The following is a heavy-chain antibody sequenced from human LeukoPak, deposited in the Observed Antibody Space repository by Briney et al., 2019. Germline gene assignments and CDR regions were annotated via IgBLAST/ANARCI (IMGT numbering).Heavy chain of an antibody. CDR3: ARADKSGYYPFDY. CDR2: IYHSGST. D-gene: IGHD3-22*01. CDR1: GYSISSGYY. Sequence: PSETLSLTCTVSGYSISSGYYWGWIRQPPGKGLEWIGSIYHSGSTYYNPSLKSRVTISVDTSKNQFSLKLSSVTAADTAVYYCARADKSGYYPFDYWGQGTLVTVSS. V-gene: IGHV4-38-2*02. J-gene: IGHJ4*02.